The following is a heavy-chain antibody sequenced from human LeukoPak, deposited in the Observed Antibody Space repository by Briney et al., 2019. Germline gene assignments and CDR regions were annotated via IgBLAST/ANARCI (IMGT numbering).Heavy chain of an antibody. V-gene: IGHV3-21*01. CDR1: GFTFSSYS. J-gene: IGHJ4*02. CDR3: ATERNPGYCSGGSCYSGSDY. Sequence: PGGSLSLSCAASGFTFSSYSINWVRQAPGKGLEWVSSISSNNIYIYYADSVKGRFTISRDNAKNSLYLQMNSLRAEDTAVYYCATERNPGYCSGGSCYSGSDYWGQGTLVTVSS. CDR2: ISSNNIYI. D-gene: IGHD2-15*01.